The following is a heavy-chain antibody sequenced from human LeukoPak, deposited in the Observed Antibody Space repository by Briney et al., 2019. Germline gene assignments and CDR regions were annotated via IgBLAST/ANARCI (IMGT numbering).Heavy chain of an antibody. CDR2: INHSGST. V-gene: IGHV4-34*01. CDR3: ARGDIYYGSGSYYKGRWFDP. Sequence: SETVSLTCALYGGSFSGYYWSWIRQPPGEGLEWRGEINHSGSTNYTSALKSQVPISVDTSKNQFYLKLSSVTAADTAVYYCARGDIYYGSGSYYKGRWFDPWGQGTLVTVSS. D-gene: IGHD3-10*01. CDR1: GGSFSGYY. J-gene: IGHJ5*02.